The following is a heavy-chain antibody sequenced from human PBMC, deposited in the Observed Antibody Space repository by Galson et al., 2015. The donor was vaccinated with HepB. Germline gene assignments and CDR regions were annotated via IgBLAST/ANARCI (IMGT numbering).Heavy chain of an antibody. J-gene: IGHJ6*02. CDR1: GDTFSIYA. CDR3: ARACSTTSCYSGYYYKMDV. Sequence: SVKVSCKASGDTFSIYAINWVRQAPGQGLAWMGGIIPILDTASYGQNFLGRVTITADESTSTTYMELSSLRSEDTAVYYCARACSTTSCYSGYYYKMDVWGQGTTVTVSS. V-gene: IGHV1-69*13. CDR2: IIPILDTA. D-gene: IGHD2-2*01.